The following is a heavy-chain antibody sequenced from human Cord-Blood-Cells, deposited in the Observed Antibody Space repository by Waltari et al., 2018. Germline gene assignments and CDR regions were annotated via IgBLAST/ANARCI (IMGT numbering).Heavy chain of an antibody. CDR3: ARRYCSGGSCYSDDAFDI. Sequence: QLQLQESGPGLVKPSETLSLTCTVSGGSISSSSYYWGWIRQPPGKGLEWIGSIYYSGRPHSNPSRKSRVTISVDTSKNQFSLKLSSVTAADTAVYYCARRYCSGGSCYSDDAFDIWGQGTMVTVSS. V-gene: IGHV4-39*01. CDR1: GGSISSSSYY. J-gene: IGHJ3*02. D-gene: IGHD2-15*01. CDR2: IYYSGRP.